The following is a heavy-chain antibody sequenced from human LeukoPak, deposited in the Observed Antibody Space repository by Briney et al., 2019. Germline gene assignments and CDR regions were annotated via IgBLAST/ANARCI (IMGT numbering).Heavy chain of an antibody. V-gene: IGHV3-21*01. CDR2: ISSSSSYI. Sequence: GGSLRLSCAASGFTFSSYSMNWVRQAPGKGLEWVSSISSSSSYIYYADSVKGRFTISRGNAKNSLYLQMNSLRAEDTAVYYCAREGAAAGTDAFDIWGQGTMVTVSS. CDR3: AREGAAAGTDAFDI. CDR1: GFTFSSYS. J-gene: IGHJ3*02. D-gene: IGHD6-13*01.